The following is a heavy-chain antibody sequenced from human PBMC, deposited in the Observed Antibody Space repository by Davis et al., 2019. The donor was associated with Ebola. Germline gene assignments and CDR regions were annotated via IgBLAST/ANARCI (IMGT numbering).Heavy chain of an antibody. CDR3: AKDQVVRGVINFYYYYYGMDV. CDR2: IWYDGSNK. V-gene: IGHV3-30*02. D-gene: IGHD3-10*01. Sequence: GGSLRLSCAASGFTFSSYGMHWVRQAPGKGLEWVAVIWYDGSNKYYADSVKGRFTISRDNSKNTLYLQMNSLRAEDTAVYYCAKDQVVRGVINFYYYYYGMDVWGQGTTVTVSS. CDR1: GFTFSSYG. J-gene: IGHJ6*02.